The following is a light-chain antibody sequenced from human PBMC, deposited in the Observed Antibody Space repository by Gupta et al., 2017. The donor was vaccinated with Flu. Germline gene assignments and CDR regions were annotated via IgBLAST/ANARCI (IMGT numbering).Light chain of an antibody. V-gene: IGKV3-20*01. CDR2: GAS. CDR3: QQYDHSPPWT. CDR1: QTVRSSY. J-gene: IGKJ1*01. Sequence: EIVLTQSPCTLSLSPGERATLSCRASQTVRSSYLAWYQQKLGQAPRLLIYGASRSATGIPDRFSGSGSGTDXTLTISXREPEDFAVYYCQQYDHSPPWTFGXGTKVEIK.